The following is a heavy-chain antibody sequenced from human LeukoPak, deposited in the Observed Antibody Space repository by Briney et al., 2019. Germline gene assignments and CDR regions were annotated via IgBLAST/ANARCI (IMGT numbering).Heavy chain of an antibody. V-gene: IGHV4-39*07. CDR2: IYYSGST. CDR3: ASRSLVGSHFDY. D-gene: IGHD1-26*01. CDR1: GGSISSSSYY. Sequence: SETLSLTCTVSGGSISSSSYYWGWIRQPPGRGLEWIGSIYYSGSTYYNPSLKSRVTISVDTSKNQFSLKLSSVTAADTAVYYCASRSLVGSHFDYWGQGTLVTVSS. J-gene: IGHJ4*02.